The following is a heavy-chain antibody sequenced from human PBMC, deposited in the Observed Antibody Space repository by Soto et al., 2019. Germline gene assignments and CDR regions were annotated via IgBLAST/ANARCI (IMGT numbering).Heavy chain of an antibody. D-gene: IGHD6-6*01. CDR1: GGSVSGGSYY. CDR2: IYYSGST. Sequence: SDTLSLTFTVSGGSVSGGSYYWSCIRQPPWKGLEWIAYIYYSGSTDYNPSLKIRVTISVDTSKNQFSLRLSSVTAADTAVYYCARDLGESSSQNDAFDIWGQGTMDTVSS. J-gene: IGHJ3*02. CDR3: ARDLGESSSQNDAFDI. V-gene: IGHV4-61*01.